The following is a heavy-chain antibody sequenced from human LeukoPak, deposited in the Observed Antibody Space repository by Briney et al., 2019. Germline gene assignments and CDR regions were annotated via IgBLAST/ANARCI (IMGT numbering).Heavy chain of an antibody. CDR1: GDSISSNSSY. CDR2: IYHSGST. Sequence: SETLSLTCTVSGDSISSNSSYWGWIRQPPGKGLEWIGEIYHSGSTNYNPSLKSRVTISVDKSKNQFSLKLSSVTAADTAVYYCARDGGYYDSSGYYFPYYFDYWGQGTLVTVSS. CDR3: ARDGGYYDSSGYYFPYYFDY. V-gene: IGHV4-39*07. D-gene: IGHD3-22*01. J-gene: IGHJ4*02.